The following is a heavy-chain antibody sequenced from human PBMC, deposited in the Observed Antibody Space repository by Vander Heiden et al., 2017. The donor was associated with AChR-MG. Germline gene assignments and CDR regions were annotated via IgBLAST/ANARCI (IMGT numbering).Heavy chain of an antibody. CDR3: ARDRGNSGYDINDY. J-gene: IGHJ4*02. V-gene: IGHV3-7*01. CDR1: GFTFSTYW. Sequence: LVQPGGSLRLSCAASGFTFSTYWMTWVRQAPGRGLEWVANIKQDGGGKFYVDSVKGRFTISRDNAKNSLYLQMNSLRAEDTAVYYCARDRGNSGYDINDYWGQGTLVTVSS. D-gene: IGHD5-12*01. CDR2: IKQDGGGK.